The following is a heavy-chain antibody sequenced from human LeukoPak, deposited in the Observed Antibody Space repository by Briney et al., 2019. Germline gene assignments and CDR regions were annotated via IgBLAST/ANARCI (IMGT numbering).Heavy chain of an antibody. Sequence: PGRSPRLSCAASGFTFSSYAMHWVRQAPGKGLEWVAVISYDGSNKYYADSVKGRFTISRDNSKNTLYLQMNSLRAEDTAVYYCARDLFTYYDFWSGYTANWFDPWGQGTLVTVSS. CDR3: ARDLFTYYDFWSGYTANWFDP. D-gene: IGHD3-3*01. V-gene: IGHV3-30-3*01. CDR2: ISYDGSNK. CDR1: GFTFSSYA. J-gene: IGHJ5*02.